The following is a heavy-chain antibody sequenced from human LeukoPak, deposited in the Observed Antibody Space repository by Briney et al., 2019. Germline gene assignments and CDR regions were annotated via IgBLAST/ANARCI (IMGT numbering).Heavy chain of an antibody. CDR2: IKSKGSGGTA. Sequence: PGGSLRLSCAASGFTFSIAWMTWVRQAPGKGLEWVGRIKSKGSGGTADFAAPVQGRFTISRGDSKNTLYLQMNSLKAEDTAVYYCTTGRQDWGQGTLVTVSS. CDR1: GFTFSIAW. V-gene: IGHV3-15*01. CDR3: TTGRQD. J-gene: IGHJ4*02.